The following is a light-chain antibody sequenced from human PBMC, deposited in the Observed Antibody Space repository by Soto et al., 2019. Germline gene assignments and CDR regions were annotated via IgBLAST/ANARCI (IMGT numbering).Light chain of an antibody. CDR3: QKYNSAPRT. CDR2: AAS. J-gene: IGKJ1*01. Sequence: DIQMTQSPSSLSASVGDRVTITCRASQGISNYLAWYQQKAGKVPNLLIYAASILQSGVPSRFSGSGSGTDFNLTISSLQPEDVATYYCQKYNSAPRTFGQGTKVEIK. CDR1: QGISNY. V-gene: IGKV1-27*01.